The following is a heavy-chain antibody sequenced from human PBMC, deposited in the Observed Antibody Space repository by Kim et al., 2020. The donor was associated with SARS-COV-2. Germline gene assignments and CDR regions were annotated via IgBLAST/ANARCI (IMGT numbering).Heavy chain of an antibody. Sequence: SETLSLTCTVSGGSISSYYWSWIRQPPGKGLEWIGSIYYSGSTNYIPSLKSRVTISVDTSKKQFSLKLTSVTAADTAVYYCARAPNLEGSFDTWGQGTMVTVSS. J-gene: IGHJ3*02. V-gene: IGHV4-59*01. CDR1: GGSISSYY. CDR3: ARAPNLEGSFDT. CDR2: IYYSGST. D-gene: IGHD3-3*01.